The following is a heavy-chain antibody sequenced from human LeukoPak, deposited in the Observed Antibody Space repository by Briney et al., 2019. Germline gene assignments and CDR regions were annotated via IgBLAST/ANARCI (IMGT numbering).Heavy chain of an antibody. Sequence: PSETLSLTCAVYGGSFSGYYWSWIRQPPGKGLEWIGEINHSGSTNYNPSLKSRVTISVDTSKNQFFLKLSSVTAADTAVYYCARDAVVVVPAAIGTVAGQYYFDYWGQGNLVTVSS. CDR1: GGSFSGYY. V-gene: IGHV4-34*01. CDR2: INHSGST. J-gene: IGHJ4*02. CDR3: ARDAVVVVPAAIGTVAGQYYFDY. D-gene: IGHD2-2*01.